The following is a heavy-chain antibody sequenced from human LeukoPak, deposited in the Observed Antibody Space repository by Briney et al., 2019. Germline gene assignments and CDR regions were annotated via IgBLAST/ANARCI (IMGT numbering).Heavy chain of an antibody. V-gene: IGHV3-48*03. Sequence: GGSLRLSCAASGFNFSSYEMNWVRQAPGKGLEWVAYISSSGRTLYYADSVKGRLTISRDNAKNSLYLQIDSLRAEDTAVYYCAGFSGYYSDGDRFDPWGQGTLVTVSS. CDR3: AGFSGYYSDGDRFDP. CDR2: ISSSGRTL. D-gene: IGHD3-22*01. CDR1: GFNFSSYE. J-gene: IGHJ5*02.